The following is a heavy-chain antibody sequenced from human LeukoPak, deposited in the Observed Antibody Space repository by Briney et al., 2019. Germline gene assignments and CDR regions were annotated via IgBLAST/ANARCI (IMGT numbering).Heavy chain of an antibody. CDR1: GGSISSYY. J-gene: IGHJ6*04. D-gene: IGHD6-19*01. CDR2: IYYSGST. Sequence: SETLSLTCTVPGGSISSYYWSWIRQPPGKGLEWIGYIYYSGSTNYNPSLKSRVTISVDTSKNQFSLKLSSVTAADTAVYYCARGLAVAGGLGLWGKGTLVTVSS. CDR3: ARGLAVAGGLGL. V-gene: IGHV4-59*01.